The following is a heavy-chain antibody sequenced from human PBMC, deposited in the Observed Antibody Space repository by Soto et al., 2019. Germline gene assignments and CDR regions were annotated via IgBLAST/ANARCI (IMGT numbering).Heavy chain of an antibody. CDR3: ARANVDTSVVNEYYFDY. Sequence: GGSLRLSCAASGFTFSIYAMSWVRQAPGKGLEWVSSVSSTSGYIYYGDSVKGRFTISRDNAKNSLYLQMNSLRAEDTAVYYCARANVDTSVVNEYYFDYWGQGTLVTVSS. D-gene: IGHD5-18*01. V-gene: IGHV3-21*01. CDR2: VSSTSGYI. CDR1: GFTFSIYA. J-gene: IGHJ4*02.